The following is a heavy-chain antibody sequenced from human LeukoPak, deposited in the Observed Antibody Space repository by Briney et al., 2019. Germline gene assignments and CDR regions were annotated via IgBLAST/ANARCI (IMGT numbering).Heavy chain of an antibody. Sequence: TGGSLRLSCAASGFTVSSNYMSWVRQALGKGLEWVSVIYSGGSTYYADSVKGRFTISRDNSKNTLYLQMNSLRAEDTAVYYCARDHYDSSGYQDYWGQGALVTVSS. CDR3: ARDHYDSSGYQDY. D-gene: IGHD3-22*01. CDR1: GFTVSSNY. J-gene: IGHJ4*02. V-gene: IGHV3-66*01. CDR2: IYSGGST.